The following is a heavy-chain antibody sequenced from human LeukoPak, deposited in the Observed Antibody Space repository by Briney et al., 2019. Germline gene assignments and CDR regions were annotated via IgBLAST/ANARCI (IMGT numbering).Heavy chain of an antibody. CDR3: AKDGSKYYYGSGSYYDY. CDR2: ISYDGSNK. CDR1: GFTFSSYG. V-gene: IGHV3-30*18. D-gene: IGHD3-10*01. Sequence: PGGSLRLSCAASGFTFSSYGMHWVRQAPGKGLEWVAVISYDGSNKYYSDSVNGRFTISRDNSKNTLYLQMNSLRAEDTAVYYCAKDGSKYYYGSGSYYDYWGQGTLVTVSS. J-gene: IGHJ4*02.